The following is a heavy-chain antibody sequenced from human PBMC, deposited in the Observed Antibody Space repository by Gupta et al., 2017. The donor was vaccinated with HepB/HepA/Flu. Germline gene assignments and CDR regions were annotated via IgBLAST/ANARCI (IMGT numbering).Heavy chain of an antibody. J-gene: IGHJ4*02. CDR3: ARETFSSSWYFRKYFDY. D-gene: IGHD6-13*01. CDR2: IVGNAGSK. CDR1: GFGFSSDA. V-gene: IGHV3-23*01. Sequence: EVQLWESGGGLIQPGGSLRPSCAASGFGFSSDAINWVRQAPGKGLEWLAVIVGNAGSKLYADSVKGRFTISRDNSKTTVYLQMNSLRAEDTAVYYCARETFSSSWYFRKYFDYWGQGVLVTVSS.